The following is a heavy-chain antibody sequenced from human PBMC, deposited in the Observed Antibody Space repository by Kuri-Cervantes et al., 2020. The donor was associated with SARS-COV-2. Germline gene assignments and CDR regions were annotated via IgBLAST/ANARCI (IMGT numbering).Heavy chain of an antibody. D-gene: IGHD2-2*02. V-gene: IGHV3-74*03. CDR3: ARGGGYTGPNNYWFDP. Sequence: GGSLRLSCAASGFTFSSHWMYWVRQVPGKGLVWVSRSNSDGTFTTYADSVEGRFTISRDNAKNTLYLQMNSLRAEDTALYYCARGGGYTGPNNYWFDPRGQGTLVTVSS. CDR1: GFTFSSHW. CDR2: SNSDGTFT. J-gene: IGHJ5*02.